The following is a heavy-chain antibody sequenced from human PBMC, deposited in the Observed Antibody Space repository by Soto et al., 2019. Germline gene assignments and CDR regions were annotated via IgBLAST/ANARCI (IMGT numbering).Heavy chain of an antibody. D-gene: IGHD2-2*01. CDR2: ISGNGGDI. V-gene: IGHV3-23*01. CDR1: GFTFRNYA. CDR3: AKRGDIVEVSRTFVGYGMDV. Sequence: GGSLRLSCAASGFTFRNYAMSWVRQAPGKGLEWVSRISGNGGDINYADSVKGRFTISRDNSKNTLYLQMNGLRAEDTAVYYCAKRGDIVEVSRTFVGYGMDVWGQGTTVTVSS. J-gene: IGHJ6*02.